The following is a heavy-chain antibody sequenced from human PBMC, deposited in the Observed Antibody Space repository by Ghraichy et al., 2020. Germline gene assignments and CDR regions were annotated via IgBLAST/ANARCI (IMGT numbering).Heavy chain of an antibody. Sequence: GGSLRLSCAASGFSFSFYSMNWVRQAPGKGLEWLSYITSSSTTVYYADSVKGRFTISRDNAKKSLYLQMNSLRDEDTAVYYCARGDYGDYVQWGQGTLVTVSS. D-gene: IGHD4-17*01. V-gene: IGHV3-48*02. J-gene: IGHJ4*02. CDR2: ITSSSTTV. CDR1: GFSFSFYS. CDR3: ARGDYGDYVQ.